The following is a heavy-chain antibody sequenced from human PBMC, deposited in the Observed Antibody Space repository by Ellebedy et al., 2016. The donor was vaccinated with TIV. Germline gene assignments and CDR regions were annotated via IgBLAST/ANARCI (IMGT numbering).Heavy chain of an antibody. Sequence: AASVKVSCKASGYSFTRDTIQWVRQAPGQRPEWMGWINPGTGYRQYSLAMQSRVTITRDTSANTVYMELYSLRPEDTAVYYCAREGREGNAVMAFLDYWGQGTLVTVSS. CDR3: AREGREGNAVMAFLDY. CDR2: INPGTGYR. J-gene: IGHJ4*02. V-gene: IGHV1-3*03. CDR1: GYSFTRDT. D-gene: IGHD3-16*01.